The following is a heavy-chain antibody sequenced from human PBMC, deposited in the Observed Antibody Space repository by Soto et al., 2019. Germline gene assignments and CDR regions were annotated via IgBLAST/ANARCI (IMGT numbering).Heavy chain of an antibody. V-gene: IGHV3-53*02. CDR1: GFTVSSNY. CDR3: ARRGVATIGGDFDY. J-gene: IGHJ4*02. Sequence: EVQLVETGGGLIQPGGSLRLSCAASGFTVSSNYMSWVRQAPGKGLEWVSVIYSGGSTYYADSVKGRFTISRDNSKNTRDLQMNRLRAEDTAVDYGARRGVATIGGDFDYWGQGTLVTVSS. D-gene: IGHD3-16*01. CDR2: IYSGGST.